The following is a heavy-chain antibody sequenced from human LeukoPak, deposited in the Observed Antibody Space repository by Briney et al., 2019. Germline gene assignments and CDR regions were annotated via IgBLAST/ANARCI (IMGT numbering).Heavy chain of an antibody. CDR2: IYYSGST. D-gene: IGHD4-17*01. CDR3: ARVDGDYAYYLDY. Sequence: SETLSLTCTVSGGSISSYYWSWIRQPPGKGLEWIGYIYYSGSTNYNPSLKSRVTISVDTSKNQFSLKLSSVTAADTAVYYCARVDGDYAYYLDYWVQGTLVTVSS. J-gene: IGHJ4*02. V-gene: IGHV4-59*01. CDR1: GGSISSYY.